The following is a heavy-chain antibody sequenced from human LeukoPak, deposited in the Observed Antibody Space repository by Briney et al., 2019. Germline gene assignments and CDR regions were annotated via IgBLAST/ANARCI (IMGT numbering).Heavy chain of an antibody. Sequence: GRSLRLSCAVSGFTFSSYGMHWVRQTPGKGLEWVAVISYDGGQKSYVDSVKGRFTISRDNSKTSLYLQMNSLRAEDTAVYYCARDLSGVAGYTYGRGIDYWGQGTLVTVSS. CDR2: ISYDGGQK. CDR1: GFTFSSYG. V-gene: IGHV3-30*03. CDR3: ARDLSGVAGYTYGRGIDY. D-gene: IGHD5-18*01. J-gene: IGHJ4*02.